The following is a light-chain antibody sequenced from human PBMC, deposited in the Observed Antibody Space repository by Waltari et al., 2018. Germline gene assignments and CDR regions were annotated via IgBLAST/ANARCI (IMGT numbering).Light chain of an antibody. J-gene: IGKJ2*01. V-gene: IGKV1-5*03. Sequence: DIQMTQYPSTLSASIGDSLTIPCRASQNINKWLAWYQQKPGKAPKRLISEASNLESGVPSRFSGSGSGTEFSLTISSLQPDDFATYYGRQYDTYYTFGQGTKL. CDR1: QNINKW. CDR3: RQYDTYYT. CDR2: EAS.